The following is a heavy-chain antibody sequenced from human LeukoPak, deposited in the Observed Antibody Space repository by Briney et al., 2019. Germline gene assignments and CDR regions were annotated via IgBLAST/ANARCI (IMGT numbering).Heavy chain of an antibody. CDR1: GFTFSNYA. J-gene: IGHJ4*02. D-gene: IGHD5-12*01. Sequence: GRSLRLSCAAAGFTFSNYAMTWVRQAPGRGLEWVSSISGSGGSTYYADSVKGRFTISRDNSKNTLYLQMNSLRAEDTAVYYCTTGYVGIDYWGQGTLVTVSS. V-gene: IGHV3-23*01. CDR3: TTGYVGIDY. CDR2: ISGSGGST.